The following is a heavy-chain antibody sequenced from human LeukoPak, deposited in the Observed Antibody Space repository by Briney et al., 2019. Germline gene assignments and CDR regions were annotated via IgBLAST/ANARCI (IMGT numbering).Heavy chain of an antibody. J-gene: IGHJ5*02. CDR2: IIPILGIA. V-gene: IGHV1-69*04. CDR3: ARDLGYSYGNNWFDP. CDR1: GGTFSSYA. Sequence: GASVKVSCKASGGTFSSYAISWVRQAPGQGLEWMGRIIPILGIANYAQKFQGRVTITADKSTSTAYMELSSLRSEDTAVYYCARDLGYSYGNNWFDPWGQGTLVTVSS. D-gene: IGHD5-18*01.